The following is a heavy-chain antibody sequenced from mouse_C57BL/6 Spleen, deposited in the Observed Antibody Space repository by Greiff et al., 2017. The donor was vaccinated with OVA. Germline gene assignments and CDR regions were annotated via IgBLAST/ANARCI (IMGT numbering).Heavy chain of an antibody. Sequence: QVQLQQSGAELVKPGASVKLSCKASGYTFTSYWITWVQQRPGQGLEWIGDIYPGSGSTNYNEKFKSKATLTVDTSTSTPYLQLSSLTSEDSAIYYCAKRGLRLPIDYWGQGTTLTVSS. D-gene: IGHD3-2*02. CDR2: IYPGSGST. J-gene: IGHJ2*01. V-gene: IGHV1-55*01. CDR3: AKRGLRLPIDY. CDR1: GYTFTSYW.